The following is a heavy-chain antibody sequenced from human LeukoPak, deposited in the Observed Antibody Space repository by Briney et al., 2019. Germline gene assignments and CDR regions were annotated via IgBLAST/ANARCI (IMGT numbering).Heavy chain of an antibody. V-gene: IGHV4-59*01. D-gene: IGHD5-12*01. CDR2: IYYSGST. CDR1: GGSISSYY. J-gene: IGHJ4*02. Sequence: SETLSLTCTVSGGSISSYYWSWIRQPPGKGLEWIGYIYYSGSTNYNPSLKSRVTISVDTSKNQFSLKLSSVTAADTAVYYCAREISGYDWFDYWGQGTLATVSS. CDR3: AREISGYDWFDY.